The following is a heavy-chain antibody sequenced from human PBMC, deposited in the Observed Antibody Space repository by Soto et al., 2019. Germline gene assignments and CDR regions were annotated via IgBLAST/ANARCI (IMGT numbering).Heavy chain of an antibody. CDR1: GFTFSNYA. D-gene: IGHD1-26*01. CDR2: IRETGNT. CDR3: AKKKMGVIRDLDY. J-gene: IGHJ4*02. V-gene: IGHV3-23*01. Sequence: EVQILQSGGGLEQPGGSLRLSCAASGFTFSNYAMSWIRQAQGKGLEWVSTIRETGNTYYADSVRGHFATSRDNSENTLYLQMSSLRAEDTAVYYCAKKKMGVIRDLDYWGQGTLVTVSS.